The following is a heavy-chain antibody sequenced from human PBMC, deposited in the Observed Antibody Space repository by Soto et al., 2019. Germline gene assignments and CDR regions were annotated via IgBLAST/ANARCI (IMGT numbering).Heavy chain of an antibody. V-gene: IGHV4-4*07. CDR3: VRVPERGYNLYSGIMDV. D-gene: IGHD3-10*01. CDR1: GGSMTSNY. CDR2: TFSTGTS. J-gene: IGHJ6*02. Sequence: PSETLSLTCTVSGGSMTSNYWNWIRQPAGRGLEWIGRTFSTGTSSYNPSLKGRVTMSMDTSNRQFSLNLNPVTAADTAVYYCVRVPERGYNLYSGIMDVWGPGASVTVSS.